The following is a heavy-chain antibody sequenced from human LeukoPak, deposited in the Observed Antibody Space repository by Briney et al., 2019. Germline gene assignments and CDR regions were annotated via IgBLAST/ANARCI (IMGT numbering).Heavy chain of an antibody. CDR3: AREDSYGYGGVWFDP. Sequence: PSETLSLTCTVSGGSISSYYWSWIRQPPGKGLEWIGYIYYSGSTNYNPSLKSRVTIPVDTSKNQFSLKLSSVTAADTAVYYCAREDSYGYGGVWFDPWGQGTLVTVSS. D-gene: IGHD5-18*01. J-gene: IGHJ5*02. V-gene: IGHV4-59*01. CDR1: GGSISSYY. CDR2: IYYSGST.